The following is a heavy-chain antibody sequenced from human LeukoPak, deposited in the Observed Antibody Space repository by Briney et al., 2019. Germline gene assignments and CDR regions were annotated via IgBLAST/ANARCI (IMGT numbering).Heavy chain of an antibody. CDR2: TYYSGST. CDR3: ARDSGYDPLPYNWFDP. Sequence: SETLSLTCTVSGGSISSYYWGWIRQSPGKGLEYIGYTYYSGSTNYNPSLKSRVTMSVDTSKNQFSLKLSSVTAADTAVYYCARDSGYDPLPYNWFDPWGQGTLVTVSS. J-gene: IGHJ5*02. D-gene: IGHD5-12*01. V-gene: IGHV4-59*12. CDR1: GGSISSYY.